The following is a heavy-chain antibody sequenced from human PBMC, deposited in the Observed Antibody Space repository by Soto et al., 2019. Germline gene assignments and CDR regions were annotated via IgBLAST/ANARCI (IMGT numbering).Heavy chain of an antibody. D-gene: IGHD3-10*01. CDR3: ARVSGIYYYGMDV. Sequence: PSESLSLTCAVYGGSFSGDYLSWIRQPPGKGLEWIGEINHSGSTNYNPSLKSRVTISVDTSKNQFSLKLSSVTAADTAVYYGARVSGIYYYGMDVWGQGTTVT. CDR2: INHSGST. V-gene: IGHV4-34*01. CDR1: GGSFSGDY. J-gene: IGHJ6*02.